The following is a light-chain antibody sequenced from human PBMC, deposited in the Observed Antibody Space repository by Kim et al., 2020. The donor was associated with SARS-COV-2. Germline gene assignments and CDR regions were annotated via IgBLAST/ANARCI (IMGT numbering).Light chain of an antibody. Sequence: GQSVTISCTGTSGDVGSYIPVSWYQQPPRTAPKLMIYEVSNRPSGVPDRFSGSKSGNTASLTISGLQAEDEADYYCSSYASSSTWVFGGGTQLTVL. CDR1: SGDVGSYIP. CDR3: SSYASSSTWV. CDR2: EVS. J-gene: IGLJ3*02. V-gene: IGLV2-18*02.